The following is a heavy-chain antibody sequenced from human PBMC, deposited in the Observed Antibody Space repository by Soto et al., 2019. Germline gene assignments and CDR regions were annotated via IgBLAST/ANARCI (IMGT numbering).Heavy chain of an antibody. V-gene: IGHV3-23*01. CDR3: AAGTGRTDFDY. CDR1: GFIFSKYA. D-gene: IGHD2-15*01. CDR2: ISGSGGSS. Sequence: GGSLRLSCAASGFIFSKYAMSWVRQAPGKRLEWVSGISGSGGSSYYANSVKGRFTISRDNSKNTLYLQMNSLKTEDTAVYYCAAGTGRTDFDYWGQGTLVTVSS. J-gene: IGHJ4*02.